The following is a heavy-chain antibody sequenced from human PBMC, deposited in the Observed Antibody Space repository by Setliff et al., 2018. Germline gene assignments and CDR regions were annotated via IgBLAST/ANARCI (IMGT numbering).Heavy chain of an antibody. Sequence: VKVSCKASGYTFTDHYLYWVRQAPGQGLECMGRINPNNGGTNYAQKFQGRVTLTRDTSITTVYMELSTLTSDDTAVYYCVREGLSFGPGCCPNWLDPWGQGTLVTVSS. CDR2: INPNNGGT. D-gene: IGHD3-3*01. V-gene: IGHV1-2*06. J-gene: IGHJ5*02. CDR1: GYTFTDHY. CDR3: VREGLSFGPGCCPNWLDP.